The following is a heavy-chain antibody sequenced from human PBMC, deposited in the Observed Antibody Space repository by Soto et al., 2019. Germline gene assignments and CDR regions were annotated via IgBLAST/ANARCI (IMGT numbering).Heavy chain of an antibody. CDR2: ISDDGSTK. Sequence: QVQLVESGGGVVQPGRSLRLSCAASGFIFSRYAMHWVCQAPGKGLEWVALISDDGSTKYYADSVKGRFTISRDNSKNTLYLQMNSLSAEDTAVYYCTRADLTVTLSVFDPWGQGTLVTVSS. CDR3: TRADLTVTLSVFDP. V-gene: IGHV3-30-3*01. D-gene: IGHD4-17*01. J-gene: IGHJ5*02. CDR1: GFIFSRYA.